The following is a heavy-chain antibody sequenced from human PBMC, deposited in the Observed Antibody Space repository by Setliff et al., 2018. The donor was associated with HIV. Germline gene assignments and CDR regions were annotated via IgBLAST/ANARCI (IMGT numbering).Heavy chain of an antibody. CDR2: IDHSGST. V-gene: IGHV4-34*01. CDR3: ARDRGSYNFWSGLARGDNWFDP. Sequence: SETLSLTCAVYGGSFSGYHWSWIRQSPGKGLEWIGEIDHSGSTDDNPSLKSRVTISVDTSKNQFSLNLTSVTAADTAVYYCARDRGSYNFWSGLARGDNWFDPWGQGTLVTVSS. D-gene: IGHD3-3*01. J-gene: IGHJ5*02. CDR1: GGSFSGYH.